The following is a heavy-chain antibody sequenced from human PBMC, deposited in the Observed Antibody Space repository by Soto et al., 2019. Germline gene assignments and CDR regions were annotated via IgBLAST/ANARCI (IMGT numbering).Heavy chain of an antibody. Sequence: SETLSLTCTVSGGSVSSGSYYWSWIRQPPGKGLEWIGYIYYSGSTNYNPSLKSRVTISVDKSKNQFSLKLSSVTAADTAVYYCARFNSGNYYEAFDIWGQGTMVTVSS. J-gene: IGHJ3*02. D-gene: IGHD1-26*01. CDR1: GGSVSSGSYY. CDR2: IYYSGST. V-gene: IGHV4-61*01. CDR3: ARFNSGNYYEAFDI.